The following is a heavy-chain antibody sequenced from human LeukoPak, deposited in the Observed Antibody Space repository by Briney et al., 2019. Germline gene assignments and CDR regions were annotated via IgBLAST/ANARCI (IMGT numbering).Heavy chain of an antibody. CDR1: GGTFSSYA. D-gene: IGHD4-17*01. V-gene: IGHV1-69*05. CDR3: ATTRNELNDYGDLRLDY. CDR2: IIPIFGTA. J-gene: IGHJ4*02. Sequence: SVKVSYKASGGTFSSYAISWGRQAPGQGLEWMGGIIPIFGTANYAQKFQGRVTITTDESTSTAYMELSSLRSEDTAVYYCATTRNELNDYGDLRLDYWGQGTLVTVSS.